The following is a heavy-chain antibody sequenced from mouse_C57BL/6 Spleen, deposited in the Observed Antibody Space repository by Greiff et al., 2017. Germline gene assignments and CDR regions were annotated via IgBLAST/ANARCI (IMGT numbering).Heavy chain of an antibody. Sequence: VKLMESGAELVKPGASVKLSCKASGYTFTEYTIHWVKQRSGQGLEWIGWFYPGSGSIKYNEKFKDKATLTADKSSSTVYMELSRLTSEDSAVYFCARHEGNGDYDGYFDVWGTGTTVTVSS. CDR1: GYTFTEYT. CDR2: FYPGSGSI. D-gene: IGHD2-4*01. V-gene: IGHV1-62-2*01. J-gene: IGHJ1*03. CDR3: ARHEGNGDYDGYFDV.